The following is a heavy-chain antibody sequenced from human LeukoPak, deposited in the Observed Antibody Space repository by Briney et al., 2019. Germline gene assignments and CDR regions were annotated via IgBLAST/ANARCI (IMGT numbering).Heavy chain of an antibody. CDR2: INPDSGGT. J-gene: IGHJ4*02. CDR1: GYTFTAYY. V-gene: IGHV1-2*06. Sequence: ASVKVSCKASGYTFTAYYLHWMRQAPGQGLEWMGRINPDSGGTDYAQKFQGRVTMTRDTSISTAYVELGRLKSDDTAVYYCAKGGTGTTGFYWGQGTLVTVSS. CDR3: AKGGTGTTGFY. D-gene: IGHD1-7*01.